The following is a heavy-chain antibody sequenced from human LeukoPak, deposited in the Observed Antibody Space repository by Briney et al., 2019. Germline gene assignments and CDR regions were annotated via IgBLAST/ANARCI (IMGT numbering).Heavy chain of an antibody. Sequence: PGGSLRLSCAASGFTFSSYWMHWVRQAPGKGLVRVSRISSDGSSTSYADSVKGRFTVSRDNPKNTLYLQMNSLRAEDTAVYYCARNLYYYDSSGYYYYWGQGTLVTVSS. CDR2: ISSDGSST. CDR1: GFTFSSYW. CDR3: ARNLYYYDSSGYYYY. J-gene: IGHJ4*02. D-gene: IGHD3-22*01. V-gene: IGHV3-74*01.